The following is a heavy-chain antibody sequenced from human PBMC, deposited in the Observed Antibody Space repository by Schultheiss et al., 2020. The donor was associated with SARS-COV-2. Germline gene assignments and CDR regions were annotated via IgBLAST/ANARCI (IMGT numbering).Heavy chain of an antibody. J-gene: IGHJ4*02. V-gene: IGHV4-34*01. Sequence: SETLSLTCAVYGGSFSGYYWSWIRQPPGKGLEWIGEINHSGSTNYNPSLKSRVTISVDTSKNQFSLKLSSVTAADTAVYYCARRLIAAAGTSEPHSFDYWGQGTLVTVSS. CDR3: ARRLIAAAGTSEPHSFDY. CDR2: INHSGST. D-gene: IGHD6-13*01. CDR1: GGSFSGYY.